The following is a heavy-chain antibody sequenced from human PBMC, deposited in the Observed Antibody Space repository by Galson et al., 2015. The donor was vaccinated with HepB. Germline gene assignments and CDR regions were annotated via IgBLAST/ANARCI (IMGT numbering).Heavy chain of an antibody. Sequence: SETLSLTCTVSGGSVSSGSYYWSWIRQPPGKGLEWIGSIYYSGSTYYNPSLKSRVTISVDTSKNQFSLKLSSVTAADTAVYYCARVDPRYCDSSGFDYWGQGTLVTVSS. V-gene: IGHV4-39*07. CDR3: ARVDPRYCDSSGFDY. CDR2: IYYSGST. J-gene: IGHJ4*02. D-gene: IGHD3-22*01. CDR1: GGSVSSGSYY.